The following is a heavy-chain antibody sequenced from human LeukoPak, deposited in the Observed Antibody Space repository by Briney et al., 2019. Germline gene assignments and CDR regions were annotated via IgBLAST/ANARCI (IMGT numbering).Heavy chain of an antibody. CDR3: AREGAGYSSGWSDY. CDR2: IYGGGNT. Sequence: GGSLRLSCAASGFTVSSNFMSWVRQAPGKGLECVSVIYGGGNTYYADSVKGRFTISRDNSKNTLYLQMNSLRAEDTAVYYCAREGAGYSSGWSDYWGQGTLVTVSS. J-gene: IGHJ4*02. D-gene: IGHD6-13*01. CDR1: GFTVSSNF. V-gene: IGHV3-66*01.